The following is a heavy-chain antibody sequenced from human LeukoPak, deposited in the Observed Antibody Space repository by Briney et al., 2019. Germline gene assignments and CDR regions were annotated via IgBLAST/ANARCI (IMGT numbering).Heavy chain of an antibody. D-gene: IGHD3-22*01. J-gene: IGHJ5*02. Sequence: PSETLSLTCAVYGGSFSGYYWSWIRQPPEKGLEWIGEINHSGSTNYNPSLKSRVTISVDTSKNQFSLKLSSVTAADTAVYYCARSMRTMIVVVMRGNWFDPWGQGTLVTVSS. CDR3: ARSMRTMIVVVMRGNWFDP. V-gene: IGHV4-34*01. CDR2: INHSGST. CDR1: GGSFSGYY.